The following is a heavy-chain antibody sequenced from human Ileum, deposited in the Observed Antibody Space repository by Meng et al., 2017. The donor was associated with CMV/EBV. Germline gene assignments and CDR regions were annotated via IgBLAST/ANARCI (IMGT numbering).Heavy chain of an antibody. CDR3: AKRDFYHPSSYYYDYYFDN. D-gene: IGHD3-22*01. CDR1: GFTFSQYA. V-gene: IGHV3-23*01. J-gene: IGHJ4*02. CDR2: ISKGGDVT. Sequence: GESLKISCAGSGFTFSQYAMSWVRQAPGKGLEWVSAISKGGDVTAYADSVKGRFTISRDNVKSTVYLQVNSLRVEDTAVYFCAKRDFYHPSSYYYDYYFDNWGQGVLVTVSS.